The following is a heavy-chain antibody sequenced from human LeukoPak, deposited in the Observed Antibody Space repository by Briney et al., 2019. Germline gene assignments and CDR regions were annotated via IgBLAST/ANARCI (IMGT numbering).Heavy chain of an antibody. V-gene: IGHV1-69*13. J-gene: IGHJ4*02. CDR1: GGTFSSYA. Sequence: SVKVSCKASGGTFSSYAISWVRQAPGQGLEWMGGIIPIFGTANYAQKFQGRATITADESTSTAYMELSSLRSEDTAVYYCARQLGDFWSGYYSGGPHFDYWGQGTLVTVSS. CDR3: ARQLGDFWSGYYSGGPHFDY. D-gene: IGHD3-3*01. CDR2: IIPIFGTA.